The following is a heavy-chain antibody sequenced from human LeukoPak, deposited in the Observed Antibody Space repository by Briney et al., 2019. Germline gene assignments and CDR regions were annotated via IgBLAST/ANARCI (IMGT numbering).Heavy chain of an antibody. D-gene: IGHD3-10*01. Sequence: AQTLSLTHSVSGVYFSSSGCYWGWIRQPPGKGLERFGSIFYTGNTYYNPSLNSRITISADTSKNQFSLELRFVTAADTAVYYCARLGASLEWDSGSFPDYWGQGTLVTVSS. J-gene: IGHJ4*02. CDR2: IFYTGNT. CDR1: GVYFSSSGCY. CDR3: ARLGASLEWDSGSFPDY. V-gene: IGHV4-39*01.